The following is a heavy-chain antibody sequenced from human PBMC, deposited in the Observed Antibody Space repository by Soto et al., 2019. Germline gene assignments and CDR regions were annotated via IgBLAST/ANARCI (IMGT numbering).Heavy chain of an antibody. J-gene: IGHJ6*02. V-gene: IGHV3-13*01. CDR1: GFTFSSYD. CDR3: ARTGVFCYYYSDYYYVMDV. CDR2: IGTAGDT. Sequence: PGGSLRLSCAASGFTFSSYDMHWVRQATGKGLEWVSAIGTAGDTYYPGSVKGRFTISRENAKNSLYLQMNSLRAEDTAVYYCARTGVFCYYYSDYYYVMDVWSQGTTVTVS. D-gene: IGHD3-22*01.